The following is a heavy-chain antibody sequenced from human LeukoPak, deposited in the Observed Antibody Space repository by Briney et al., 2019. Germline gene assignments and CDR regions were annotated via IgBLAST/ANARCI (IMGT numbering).Heavy chain of an antibody. CDR3: AKGSAIVVVNDAFEI. D-gene: IGHD3-22*01. CDR2: ISGSGGST. CDR1: GFTFSSYA. J-gene: IGHJ3*02. V-gene: IGHV3-23*01. Sequence: GGSLRLSCAASGFTFSSYAMSWARQAPGKGLEWVSVISGSGGSTYYADSVKGRFTISRDNSKNTLYLQMNSLRPEDTAVYYCAKGSAIVVVNDAFEIWGQGTMVTVSS.